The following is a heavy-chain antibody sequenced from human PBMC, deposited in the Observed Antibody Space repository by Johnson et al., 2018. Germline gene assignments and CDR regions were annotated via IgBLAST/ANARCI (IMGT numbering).Heavy chain of an antibody. CDR3: ARDKLQSYYYYGMDV. CDR1: GGSISSYY. Sequence: QVQLQESGPGLVKPSETLSLTCTVSGGSISSYYWSWIRQPPGKGLEWIGYIYYSGSTNYNSSLKSRVTISVDASKNQFSLKLSSVTAADTAVYYCARDKLQSYYYYGMDVWGQGTTVTVSS. J-gene: IGHJ6*02. CDR2: IYYSGST. V-gene: IGHV4-59*01. D-gene: IGHD5-24*01.